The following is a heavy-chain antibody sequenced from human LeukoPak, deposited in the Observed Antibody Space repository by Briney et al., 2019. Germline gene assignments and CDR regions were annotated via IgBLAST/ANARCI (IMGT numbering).Heavy chain of an antibody. CDR3: ARGYGSGSYYMDY. Sequence: PSETLSLTCTVSGGSISSSSYYWGWIRQPPGKGLEWIGSIYYSGSTYYNPSLKSRVTISVDTSKNQFSLKLSSMTAADTAVYYCARGYGSGSYYMDYWGQGTLVTVSS. D-gene: IGHD3-10*01. CDR1: GGSISSSSYY. CDR2: IYYSGST. V-gene: IGHV4-39*07. J-gene: IGHJ4*02.